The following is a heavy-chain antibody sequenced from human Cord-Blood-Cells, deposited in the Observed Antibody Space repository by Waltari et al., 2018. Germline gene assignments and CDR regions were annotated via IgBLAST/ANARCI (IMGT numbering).Heavy chain of an antibody. CDR3: ARGSEYSSSIFAFDI. V-gene: IGHV1-2*04. D-gene: IGHD6-6*01. J-gene: IGHJ3*02. Sequence: QVQLVQSGAEVKKPGASVKVSCKASGYTFTGYYMHWVPQAPGEGLEWMGWINSNSGGTNHAKKFKGWVTMTRDTSIGSDYSEVGRLRCDDTAVYYCARGSEYSSSIFAFDIWGQGTMVTVSS. CDR1: GYTFTGYY. CDR2: INSNSGGT.